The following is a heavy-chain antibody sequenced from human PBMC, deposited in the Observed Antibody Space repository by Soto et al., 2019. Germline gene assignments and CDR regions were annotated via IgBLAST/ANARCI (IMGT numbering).Heavy chain of an antibody. CDR1: GGPFSGYY. CDR2: INHSGSS. D-gene: IGHD3-10*02. V-gene: IGHV4-34*01. CDR3: ARREITVRGAPLFRRRSSNDAFDM. Sequence: QVQLQQWGAGLLKPSETLSLTCAVYGGPFSGYYWSWIRQPPGKGLEWIGQINHSGSSNYNPSLKCGVTMSVDTSKNQFSLKLRSVTAADTAVYYCARREITVRGAPLFRRRSSNDAFDMWGQGTMVTVSS. J-gene: IGHJ3*02.